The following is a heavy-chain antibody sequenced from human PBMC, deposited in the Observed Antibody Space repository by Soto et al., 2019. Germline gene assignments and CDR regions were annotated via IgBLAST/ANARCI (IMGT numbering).Heavy chain of an antibody. CDR1: GGTFSSYA. J-gene: IGHJ6*02. CDR3: ASPPIVATIVNNYYGMEV. D-gene: IGHD5-12*01. CDR2: IIPIFGTA. Sequence: QVQLVQSGAEVKKPGSSVKVSCKASGGTFSSYAISWVRQAPGQGLEWMGGIIPIFGTADYAQKFQGRFTITADECTSTAYMELSRLTSEDTAVYYCASPPIVATIVNNYYGMEVWGQGATVTVAS. V-gene: IGHV1-69*12.